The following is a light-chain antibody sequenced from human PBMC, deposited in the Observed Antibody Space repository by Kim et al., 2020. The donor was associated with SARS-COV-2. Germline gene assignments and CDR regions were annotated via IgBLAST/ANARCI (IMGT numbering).Light chain of an antibody. V-gene: IGLV1-47*01. Sequence: SVPSSRSGSSSNSGTNYVYGYQQLPGTAPKALILSNNQRPSGVPDRFSGSKSGASASLAISGLRSEDETDYYCAAWDDSLSGQVFGGGTQRNVL. CDR2: SNN. CDR1: SSNSGTNY. CDR3: AAWDDSLSGQV. J-gene: IGLJ2*01.